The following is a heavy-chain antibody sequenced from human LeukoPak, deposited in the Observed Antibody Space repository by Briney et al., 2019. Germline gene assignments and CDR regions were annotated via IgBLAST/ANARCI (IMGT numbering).Heavy chain of an antibody. CDR1: GFTFGSYA. Sequence: GGSLRLSCAASGFTFGSYALHWVRQAPGKGLEWVAVISHDGRHKFYADSVTGRLTISRDNSKNTLDLQANNLRAEDTAMYYCARGLVTTVVRGVPGWGGMDVRGQGTAVTVSS. J-gene: IGHJ6*02. CDR2: ISHDGRHK. V-gene: IGHV3-30*04. CDR3: ARGLVTTVVRGVPGWGGMDV. D-gene: IGHD3-10*01.